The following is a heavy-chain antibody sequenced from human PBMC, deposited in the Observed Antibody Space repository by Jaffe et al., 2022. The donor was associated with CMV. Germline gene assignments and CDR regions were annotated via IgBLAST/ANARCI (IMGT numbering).Heavy chain of an antibody. V-gene: IGHV6-1*01. CDR3: ARAPGPSSSGYYYYYYYMDV. CDR1: GDSVSSNSAA. D-gene: IGHD3-22*01. CDR2: TYYRSKWYN. Sequence: QVQLQQSGPGLVKPSQTLSLTCAISGDSVSSNSAAWNWIRQSPSRGLEWLGRTYYRSKWYNDYAVSVKSRITINPDTSKNQFSLQLNSVTPEDTAVYYCARAPGPSSSGYYYYYYYMDVWGKGTTVTVSS. J-gene: IGHJ6*03.